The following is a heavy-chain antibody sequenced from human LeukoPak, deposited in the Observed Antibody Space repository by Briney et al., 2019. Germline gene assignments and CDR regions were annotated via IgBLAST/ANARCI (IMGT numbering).Heavy chain of an antibody. J-gene: IGHJ4*02. Sequence: GGSLRLSCAASGFTFSSYSMNWVRQAPGKGLEWVSSISSSSSYIYYADSVKGRFTISRDNAKNSLYLQMNSLRAEDTAVYYCARDSEDIVVGWLGYWGQGTLVTVSS. CDR2: ISSSSSYI. CDR1: GFTFSSYS. V-gene: IGHV3-21*01. D-gene: IGHD2-15*01. CDR3: ARDSEDIVVGWLGY.